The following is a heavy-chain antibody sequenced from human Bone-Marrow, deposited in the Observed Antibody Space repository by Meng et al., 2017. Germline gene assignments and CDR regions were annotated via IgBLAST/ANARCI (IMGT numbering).Heavy chain of an antibody. Sequence: VWSRCVDVQPRASLGLSCSASGFNFDDYAKHWVRQAPWKGLECVSLISWDGGSTYYADSVKVRFTISRDNSKNSLYLQMNSLRAEDTALYYCANRYFDLWGRGTLVTVSS. J-gene: IGHJ2*01. V-gene: IGHV3-43D*03. CDR1: GFNFDDYA. CDR2: ISWDGGST. CDR3: ANRYFDL.